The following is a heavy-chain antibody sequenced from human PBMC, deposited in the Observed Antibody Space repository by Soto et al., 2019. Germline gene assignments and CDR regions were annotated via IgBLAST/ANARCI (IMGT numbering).Heavy chain of an antibody. CDR2: ISAYKGYT. CDR1: GYTFTSFG. J-gene: IGHJ1*01. D-gene: IGHD6-19*01. CDR3: ARDRPAVAGTRPEYFQH. V-gene: IGHV1-18*01. Sequence: QVQLVQSGAEVKNPGASVKVSCKASGYTFTSFGISWVRQAPGQGLEWRGWISAYKGYTNYAQRFQGRVTMTTYPSTSTAYMEMRSLRSDDTAVYYCARDRPAVAGTRPEYFQHWGQGTLVTVSS.